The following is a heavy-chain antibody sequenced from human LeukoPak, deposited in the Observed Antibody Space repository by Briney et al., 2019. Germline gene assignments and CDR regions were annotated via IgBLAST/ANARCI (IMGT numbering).Heavy chain of an antibody. Sequence: SETLSLTCAVSGYSISSGYYWGWIRQPPGKGLEGIGSIYHSGNTYYNPSLKSRVTISVDTSKNQFSLKLSAVTAADTAVYYGARDDLGAVAAPFDYWGQGTLVTVSS. CDR2: IYHSGNT. CDR3: ARDDLGAVAAPFDY. J-gene: IGHJ4*02. D-gene: IGHD6-19*01. V-gene: IGHV4-38-2*02. CDR1: GYSISSGYY.